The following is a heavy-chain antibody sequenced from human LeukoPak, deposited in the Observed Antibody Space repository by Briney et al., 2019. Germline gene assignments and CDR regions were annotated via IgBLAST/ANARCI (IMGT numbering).Heavy chain of an antibody. Sequence: GGSLRLSCAASGFTFSSYSMNWVRQAPGKGLEWVSSIISSSSYIYYADSVKGRFTICRDNAKNSLYLQMNSLRAEDTAVYYCAKDPENYYDSSGYYGDAFDIWGKGTMVTVSS. V-gene: IGHV3-21*01. D-gene: IGHD3-22*01. J-gene: IGHJ3*02. CDR3: AKDPENYYDSSGYYGDAFDI. CDR1: GFTFSSYS. CDR2: IISSSSYI.